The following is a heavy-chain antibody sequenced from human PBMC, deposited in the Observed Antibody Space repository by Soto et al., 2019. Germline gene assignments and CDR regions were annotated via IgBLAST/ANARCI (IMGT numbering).Heavy chain of an antibody. D-gene: IGHD1-26*01. CDR1: GFTCSSYA. CDR3: ARDLGSYKGTY. J-gene: IGHJ4*02. V-gene: IGHV3-30-3*01. Sequence: QVQLVESGGGVIQPGRSLRLSCAASGFTCSSYAMHWVRQAPGKGLEWVAVISYDGSNKYYADSVKGRFTISRDNSKNTLYLQMNSLRAEDTAVYYCARDLGSYKGTYWGQGTLVTVSS. CDR2: ISYDGSNK.